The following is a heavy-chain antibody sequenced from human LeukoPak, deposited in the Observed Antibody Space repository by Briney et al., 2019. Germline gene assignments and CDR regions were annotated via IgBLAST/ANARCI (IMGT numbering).Heavy chain of an antibody. CDR1: GGSISSYY. Sequence: SETLSLTCTVSGGSISSYYWSWIRQPPGKGLEWIGYIYYSGGTNYNSSLKSRVTISVDTSKNQFSLKLSSVTAADTAVYYCARHGRVRGVYLGYWFDPWGQGTLVTVSS. J-gene: IGHJ5*02. CDR2: IYYSGGT. CDR3: ARHGRVRGVYLGYWFDP. V-gene: IGHV4-59*08. D-gene: IGHD3-10*01.